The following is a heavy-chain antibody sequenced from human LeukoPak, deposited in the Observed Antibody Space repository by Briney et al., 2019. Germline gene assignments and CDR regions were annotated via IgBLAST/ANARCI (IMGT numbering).Heavy chain of an antibody. CDR3: AKDPYYGSSASDSTFFYYYMDV. CDR1: GFTFSSYG. CDR2: IRYDGSNK. V-gene: IGHV3-30*02. Sequence: GGSLRLSCAASGFTFSSYGMHWVRQAPGKGLEWVAFIRYDGSNKYYADSVKGRFTISRDNSKNTLYLQMNSLRPEDTAVYYCAKDPYYGSSASDSTFFYYYMDVWGKGTTVTISS. J-gene: IGHJ6*03. D-gene: IGHD3-22*01.